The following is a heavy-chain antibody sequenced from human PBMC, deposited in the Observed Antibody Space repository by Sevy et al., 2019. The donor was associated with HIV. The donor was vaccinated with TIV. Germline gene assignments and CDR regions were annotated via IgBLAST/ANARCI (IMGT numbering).Heavy chain of an antibody. V-gene: IGHV4-59*08. CDR1: GGSISSYY. CDR3: ARRSLLYSGSYPDAFDI. Sequence: SETLSLTYTVSGGSISSYYWSWIRQPPGKGLEWIGYIYYSGSTNYNPSLKSRVTISVDTSKNQFSLKLSSVTAADTAVYYCARRSLLYSGSYPDAFDIWGQGTMVTVSS. CDR2: IYYSGST. D-gene: IGHD1-26*01. J-gene: IGHJ3*02.